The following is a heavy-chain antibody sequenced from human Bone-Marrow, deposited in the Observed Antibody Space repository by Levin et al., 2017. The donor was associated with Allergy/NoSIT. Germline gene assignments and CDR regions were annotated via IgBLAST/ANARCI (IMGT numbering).Heavy chain of an antibody. CDR1: GDTLTSFP. V-gene: IGHV7-4-1*02. D-gene: IGHD3-22*01. J-gene: IGHJ4*01. CDR2: INTKSGTP. CDR3: ATEDHFDSSGKRLGRSYVAD. Sequence: GESLKISCKANGDTLTSFPINWVRQAPGQGLQWLGWINTKSGTPVYAQGLTGRFVFSLDTSVNTAYLQINSLKSEDTAVYYCATEDHFDSSGKRLGRSYVADWGHGTQVTVSS.